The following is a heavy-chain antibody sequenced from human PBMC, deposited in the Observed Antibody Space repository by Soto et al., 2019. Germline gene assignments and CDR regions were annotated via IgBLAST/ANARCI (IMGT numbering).Heavy chain of an antibody. Sequence: SETLYLTCTVSGGSIIGSCWSWIRQPPGRGLEWIGDIYYRGSTNYNPSLESRVTITIDTSKKQFSLKVTSVTAADTAVYYCGRYAGYVDSWGQGTLVTVSS. CDR1: GGSIIGSC. V-gene: IGHV4-59*01. CDR2: IYYRGST. J-gene: IGHJ4*02. D-gene: IGHD2-2*01. CDR3: GRYAGYVDS.